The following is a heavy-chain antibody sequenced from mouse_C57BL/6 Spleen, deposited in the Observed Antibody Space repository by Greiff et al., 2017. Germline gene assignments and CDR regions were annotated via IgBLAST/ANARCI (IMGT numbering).Heavy chain of an antibody. CDR3: ARGAPPTVVATDAMDY. J-gene: IGHJ4*01. V-gene: IGHV3-1*01. CDR2: ISYSGST. CDR1: GYSITSGYD. Sequence: EVKLMESGPGMVKPSQSLSLTCTVTGYSITSGYDWHWIRHFPGNKLEWMGYISYSGSTNYNPSLKSRISITHDTSKNHFFLKLHSVTTEDTATYYCARGAPPTVVATDAMDYWGQGTSVTVSS. D-gene: IGHD1-1*01.